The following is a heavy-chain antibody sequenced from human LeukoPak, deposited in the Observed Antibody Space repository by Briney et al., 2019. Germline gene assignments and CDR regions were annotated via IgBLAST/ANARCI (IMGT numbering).Heavy chain of an antibody. D-gene: IGHD1-26*01. CDR3: ARWWELLSWFDP. CDR1: GGSISSSSYY. J-gene: IGHJ5*02. V-gene: IGHV4-39*01. Sequence: SETLSLTCTVSGGSISSSSYYWGWIRQPPGKGLEWIGSIYYSGSTYYNPSLKSRVTISVDTSKNQFSLKLSSVTAADMAVYYCARWWELLSWFDPWGQGTLVTVSS. CDR2: IYYSGST.